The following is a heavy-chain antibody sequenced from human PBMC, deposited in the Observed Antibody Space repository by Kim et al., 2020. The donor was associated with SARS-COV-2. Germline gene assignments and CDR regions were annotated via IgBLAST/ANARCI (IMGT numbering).Heavy chain of an antibody. CDR2: IYTSGST. D-gene: IGHD3-10*01. CDR1: GGSISSYY. Sequence: SETLSLTCTVSGGSISSYYWSWIRQPAGKGLEWIGRIYTSGSTNYNPSLKSRVTMSVDTSKNQFSLKLSSVTAADTAVYYCASVTMVRGANHYYYYGMDVWGQGTTVTVSS. CDR3: ASVTMVRGANHYYYYGMDV. J-gene: IGHJ6*02. V-gene: IGHV4-4*07.